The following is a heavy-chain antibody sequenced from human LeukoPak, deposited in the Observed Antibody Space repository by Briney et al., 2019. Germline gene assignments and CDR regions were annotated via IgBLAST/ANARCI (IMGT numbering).Heavy chain of an antibody. Sequence: ASETLSLTCTVSGGSISSYYWNWIRQPPGKGLEYIGYIFYSGRTNYNPSLKSRVTISVDTSKNQFSLKLSSVTAADTAVYYCARIGSVLLWFGDGYWGQGTLVTVSS. D-gene: IGHD3-10*01. CDR2: IFYSGRT. V-gene: IGHV4-59*08. CDR3: ARIGSVLLWFGDGY. CDR1: GGSISSYY. J-gene: IGHJ4*02.